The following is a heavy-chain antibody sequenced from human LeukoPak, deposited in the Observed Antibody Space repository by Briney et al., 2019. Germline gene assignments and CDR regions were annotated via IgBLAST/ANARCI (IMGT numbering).Heavy chain of an antibody. CDR2: ISYDGNK. CDR1: GFTFSSYA. J-gene: IGHJ6*03. Sequence: GGSLGLSCAASGFTFSSYAMHWVRQAPGKGLEWVALISYDGNKYYADSVKGRFTISRDNSKNTLYLQMNSLRAEDTAVYYCATSPPSYYYYMDVWGKGTTVTVSS. CDR3: ATSPPSYYYYMDV. V-gene: IGHV3-30*04.